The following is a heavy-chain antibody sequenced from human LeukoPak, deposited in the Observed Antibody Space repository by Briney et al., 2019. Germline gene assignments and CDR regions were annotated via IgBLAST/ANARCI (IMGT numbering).Heavy chain of an antibody. Sequence: SETLSLTCTVSGGSISSSSYYWGWIRQPPGKGLEWIGSIYYSGSTYYNPSLKSRVTISVDTSKNQFSLKLSSVTAAGTAVYYCATLGYPLDYWGQGTLVTVST. CDR1: GGSISSSSYY. CDR3: ATLGYPLDY. V-gene: IGHV4-39*01. CDR2: IYYSGST. D-gene: IGHD2-15*01. J-gene: IGHJ4*02.